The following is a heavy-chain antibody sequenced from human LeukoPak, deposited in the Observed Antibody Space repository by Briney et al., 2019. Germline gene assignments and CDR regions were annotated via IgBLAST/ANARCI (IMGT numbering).Heavy chain of an antibody. D-gene: IGHD6-19*01. CDR1: GFTFSSYA. Sequence: PGGSLRLSCAASGFTFSSYAMSWVRQAPGKGLEWVSTTSGGGSNTYYAASVKGRFTVSRDNSKNTLYLQMNRLRAEDTAVYFCANRPSTAVAATRFDHWGQGTLVTVSS. J-gene: IGHJ4*02. V-gene: IGHV3-23*01. CDR3: ANRPSTAVAATRFDH. CDR2: TSGGGSNT.